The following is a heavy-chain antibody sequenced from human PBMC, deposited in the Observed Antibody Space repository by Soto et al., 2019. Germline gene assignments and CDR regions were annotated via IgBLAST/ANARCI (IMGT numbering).Heavy chain of an antibody. J-gene: IGHJ4*02. CDR3: ARRYGGNLDY. Sequence: SSETLSLTCTVSGGSISSYYWSWIRQPPGKGLEWIGYIYYSGSTNYNPSLKSRVTISVDTSKNQFSLKLSSVTAADTAVYYCARRYGGNLDYWGQGTLVTVSS. V-gene: IGHV4-59*08. D-gene: IGHD1-26*01. CDR1: GGSISSYY. CDR2: IYYSGST.